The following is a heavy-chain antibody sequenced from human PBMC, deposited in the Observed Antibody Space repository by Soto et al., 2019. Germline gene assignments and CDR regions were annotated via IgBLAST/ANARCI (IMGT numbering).Heavy chain of an antibody. Sequence: EVQLVESGGGLVQPGGSLRLSCEASGFTFINYDMHWVRQGTGKGLEWVSGISAAGDPDYADSVEGRFTISRENAHNSFFLQMNSLRVGDTAVYYCARPDRDFYGLDVWGQGTTVIVSS. J-gene: IGHJ6*02. CDR1: GFTFINYD. CDR2: ISAAGDP. CDR3: ARPDRDFYGLDV. V-gene: IGHV3-13*05.